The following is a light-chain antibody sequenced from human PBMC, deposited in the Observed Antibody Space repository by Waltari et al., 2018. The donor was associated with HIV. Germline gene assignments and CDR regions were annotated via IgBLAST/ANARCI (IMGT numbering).Light chain of an antibody. Sequence: QSALTQTPSVSGSPGQSLAISCPRTSSNFGSYTLVSWYQQHPGKAPQLMIYEVSKRPAVFSNLSSGSKAGNTASLTSSGHQAEDDADYYCCSYAGTSTVVFGGGTKVTVL. V-gene: IGLV2-23*02. J-gene: IGLJ2*01. CDR2: EVS. CDR3: CSYAGTSTVV. CDR1: SSNFGSYTL.